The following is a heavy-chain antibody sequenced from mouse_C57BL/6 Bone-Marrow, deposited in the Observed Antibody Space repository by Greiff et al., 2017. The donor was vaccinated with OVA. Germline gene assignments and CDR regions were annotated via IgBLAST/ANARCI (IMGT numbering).Heavy chain of an antibody. V-gene: IGHV1-81*01. CDR1: GYTFTSYG. CDR2: IYPRSGNT. Sequence: VQVVESGAELARPGASVKLSCKASGYTFTSYGISWVKQSTGQGLEWIGEIYPRSGNTYYNEKFKGKATLTADKSSSTAYMELRSLTSEDSAVYICARKWRDGNYLYYYDGWGQGTTLTVSS. CDR3: ARKWRDGNYLYYYDG. J-gene: IGHJ2*01. D-gene: IGHD2-1*01.